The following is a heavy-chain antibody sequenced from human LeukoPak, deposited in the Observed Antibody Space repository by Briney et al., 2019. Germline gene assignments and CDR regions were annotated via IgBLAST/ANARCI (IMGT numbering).Heavy chain of an antibody. D-gene: IGHD6-13*01. CDR2: IYYSGST. Sequence: SETLSLTCTVSGGSISSSSYYWGWIRQPPGKGLEWIGSIYYSGSTSYNPSLKSRVTISVDTSKNQFSLKLSSVTAADTAVYYCARDSSSYSPDAFGIWGQGTMVTVSS. CDR3: ARDSSSYSPDAFGI. V-gene: IGHV4-39*01. J-gene: IGHJ3*02. CDR1: GGSISSSSYY.